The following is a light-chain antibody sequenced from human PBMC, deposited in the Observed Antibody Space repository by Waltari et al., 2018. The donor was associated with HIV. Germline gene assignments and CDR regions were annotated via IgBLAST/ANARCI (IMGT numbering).Light chain of an antibody. Sequence: QLVLTQSPTASASLGASVRPTCTLSSEHWRYATPWHKQQPEKGPRYLMTVNIDGSHNKGDGIPDRFSGSMSGAERYLSISSLQSEDEADYYCQTWGTGTVVFGGGTKLTVL. CDR1: SEHWRYA. V-gene: IGLV4-69*01. CDR3: QTWGTGTVV. J-gene: IGLJ3*02. CDR2: VNIDGSH.